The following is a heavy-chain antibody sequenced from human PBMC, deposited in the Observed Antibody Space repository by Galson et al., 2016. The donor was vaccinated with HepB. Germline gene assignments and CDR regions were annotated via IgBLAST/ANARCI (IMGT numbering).Heavy chain of an antibody. CDR1: GYSFTTYW. D-gene: IGHD5/OR15-5a*01. CDR2: IYPGDSDT. J-gene: IGHJ5*02. V-gene: IGHV5-51*01. CDR3: AIYDSSGEAQYNWFDP. Sequence: QSGAEVKKPGESLKISCKGSGYSFTTYWIGWVRQMPGKGLEWMGIIYPGDSDTRYSPSFQGQVTISADQSISTAYLQWSSLKASDTAIYYCAIYDSSGEAQYNWFDPWGQGTQVTVSS.